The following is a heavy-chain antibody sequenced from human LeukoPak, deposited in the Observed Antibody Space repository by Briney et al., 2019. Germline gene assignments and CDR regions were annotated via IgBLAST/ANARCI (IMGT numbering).Heavy chain of an antibody. CDR1: GFTFSSYS. V-gene: IGHV3-21*06. Sequence: GGSLRLSCAASGFTFSSYSMNWVRQAPGKGLEWVSSIISSGTYMYYADSVKGRFSISRDNAKNSLYLRMNSLRAEDTAVYYCARHYYDSSGYYSCDYWGQGTLVTVSS. CDR2: IISSGTYM. CDR3: ARHYYDSSGYYSCDY. J-gene: IGHJ4*02. D-gene: IGHD3-22*01.